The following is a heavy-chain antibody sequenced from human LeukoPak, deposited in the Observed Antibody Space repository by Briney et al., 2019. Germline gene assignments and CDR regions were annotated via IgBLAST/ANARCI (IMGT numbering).Heavy chain of an antibody. CDR1: GDSFSSNSAA. D-gene: IGHD6-19*01. CDR3: ARDSSGWPRDYYYYGMDV. J-gene: IGHJ6*02. Sequence: QTLSLTCAISGDSFSSNSAAWNWIRQSPSRGLEWLGRTYYRSKWYNDYAVSVKSRITINPDPSKNQFSLQLNSVTPEDTAVYYCARDSSGWPRDYYYYGMDVWGQGTTVTVSS. V-gene: IGHV6-1*01. CDR2: TYYRSKWYN.